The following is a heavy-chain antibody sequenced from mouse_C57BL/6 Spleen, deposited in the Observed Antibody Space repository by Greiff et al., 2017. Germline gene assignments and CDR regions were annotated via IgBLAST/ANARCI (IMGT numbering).Heavy chain of an antibody. Sequence: QVQLKQPGAELVMPGASVKLSCKASGYTFTSYWMHWVKQTPGQGLEWIGEIDPSDSYTNYNQKFKGKSTLTVDKSSSTAYMQLSSLTSEDSAVYYCARRVIQAPYWYFDVWGTGTTVTVSS. CDR2: IDPSDSYT. J-gene: IGHJ1*03. CDR3: ARRVIQAPYWYFDV. CDR1: GYTFTSYW. D-gene: IGHD2-5*01. V-gene: IGHV1-69*01.